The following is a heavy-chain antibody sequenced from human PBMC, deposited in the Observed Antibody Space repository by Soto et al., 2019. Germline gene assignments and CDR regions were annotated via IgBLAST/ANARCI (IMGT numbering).Heavy chain of an antibody. D-gene: IGHD3-3*01. CDR3: ARERKFDFWRKGLDV. CDR1: GYTFTTYD. J-gene: IGHJ6*02. CDR2: RDPNSGST. Sequence: ASLKVSCKASGYTFTTYDINWVRQAPGQGLEWLGWRDPNSGSTGYAQNFQGRITMTRNISRNTAHMELSSLQSEDTDVYYCARERKFDFWRKGLDVWGQGTTVTVSS. V-gene: IGHV1-8*01.